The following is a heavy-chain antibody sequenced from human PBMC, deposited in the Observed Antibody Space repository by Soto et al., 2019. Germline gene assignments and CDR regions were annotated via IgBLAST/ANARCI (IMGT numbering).Heavy chain of an antibody. D-gene: IGHD2-2*01. CDR3: ASSPRGYCSSTSCRELGNYYGMDV. Sequence: GESLKISCKGSGYSFTSYWIGWVRQMPGKGLEWIDPSDSYTNYSPSFQGHVTISADKSISTAYLQWSSLKASDTAMYYCASSPRGYCSSTSCRELGNYYGMDVWGQGTTVTVSS. CDR1: GYSFTSYW. V-gene: IGHV5-10-1*01. J-gene: IGHJ6*02. CDR2: DPSDSYT.